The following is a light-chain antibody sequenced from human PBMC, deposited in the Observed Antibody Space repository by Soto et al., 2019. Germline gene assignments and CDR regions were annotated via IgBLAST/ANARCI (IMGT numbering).Light chain of an antibody. J-gene: IGKJ5*01. CDR1: QTINNN. CDR2: SSS. V-gene: IGKV1-39*01. Sequence: DIQMTQSPSSLSASVGDRVTISCRTSQTINNNLNWYQQRPGKAPNLRIYSSSSLLSGVPPRFSGSESWSDFTLTISSLQPEDFATYYCQQTYITPISFGQGTRLDIK. CDR3: QQTYITPIS.